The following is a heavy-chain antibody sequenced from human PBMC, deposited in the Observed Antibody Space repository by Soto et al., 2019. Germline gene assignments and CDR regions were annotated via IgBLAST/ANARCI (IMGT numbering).Heavy chain of an antibody. D-gene: IGHD3-9*01. CDR3: AKDGSFYDLVTGHYTMRYAVDV. Sequence: GGSLRLSCAASGFTFNYYGMHWVRQPPGKGLEWVATISSDGSDKYYVDSVKGRFTMSRDNSKNTLFLEMNSLRPEDTAVYYCAKDGSFYDLVTGHYTMRYAVDVWGQGTTVTVSS. V-gene: IGHV3-30*18. CDR1: GFTFNYYG. J-gene: IGHJ6*02. CDR2: ISSDGSDK.